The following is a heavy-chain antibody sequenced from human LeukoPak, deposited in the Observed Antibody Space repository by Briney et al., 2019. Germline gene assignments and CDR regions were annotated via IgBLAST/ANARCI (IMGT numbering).Heavy chain of an antibody. J-gene: IGHJ4*02. D-gene: IGHD4-17*01. CDR1: GFTFSSYA. V-gene: IGHV3-30-3*01. CDR2: ISYDGSNK. Sequence: GGSLRLSCAASGFTFSSYAMHWVRQAPGKGLEWVAVISYDGSNKYYADSVKGRFTISRDNSKNTLYLQMNSLRAEDTAVYYCARSSLRPLSPQFDYWGQGTLVTVSS. CDR3: ARSSLRPLSPQFDY.